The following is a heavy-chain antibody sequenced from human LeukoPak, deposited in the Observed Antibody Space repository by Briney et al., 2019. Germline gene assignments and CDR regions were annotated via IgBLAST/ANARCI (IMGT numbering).Heavy chain of an antibody. V-gene: IGHV4-59*01. CDR3: ARDNWGSLDY. J-gene: IGHJ4*02. D-gene: IGHD7-27*01. Sequence: PSKTLSLTCAVSGSSMTIYSWGWIRQAPGKGLEWIGYSTDSGNINFNPALKSRVIISVDTSKSQFSLKLTSVTPADTAVYYCARDNWGSLDYWGQGTLVTVSS. CDR2: STDSGNI. CDR1: GSSMTIYS.